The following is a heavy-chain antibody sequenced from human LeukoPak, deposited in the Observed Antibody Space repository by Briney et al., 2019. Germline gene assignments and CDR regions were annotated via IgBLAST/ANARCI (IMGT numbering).Heavy chain of an antibody. CDR1: GGSFSGYY. CDR2: INHSGST. CDR3: ARAVDTAFILWYYFDY. D-gene: IGHD5-18*01. V-gene: IGHV4-34*01. J-gene: IGHJ4*02. Sequence: SETLSLTCAVYGGSFSGYYWRWIRQPPGKGGEWVGEINHSGSTNYNPSLKRRVTISVDTSKDQFSLQLSSVTAADTAVYYCARAVDTAFILWYYFDYWGQGTLVTVSS.